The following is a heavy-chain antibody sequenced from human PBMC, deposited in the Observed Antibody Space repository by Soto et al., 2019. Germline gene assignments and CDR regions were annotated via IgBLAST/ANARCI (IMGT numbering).Heavy chain of an antibody. Sequence: QVHLEQSAAAVKKPGASVKVSFQTSGYIFSDYCIHWVRQAPGQGLEWLGWMNPDSGATSYAPKFQGRVTLTRDTSVTTAYMELSGLMFDDTATYYCASDRSPVMSGYYYAWGQGTLLAVSS. D-gene: IGHD3-22*01. V-gene: IGHV1-2*02. CDR3: ASDRSPVMSGYYYA. J-gene: IGHJ4*02. CDR2: MNPDSGAT. CDR1: GYIFSDYC.